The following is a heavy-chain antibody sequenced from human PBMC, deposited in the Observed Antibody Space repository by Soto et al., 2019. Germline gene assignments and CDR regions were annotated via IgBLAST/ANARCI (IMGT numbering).Heavy chain of an antibody. J-gene: IGHJ6*02. V-gene: IGHV3-23*01. CDR1: GFTFSSYA. Sequence: GGSLRLSCAASGFTFSSYAMSWVRQAPGKGLEWVSAISGSGGSTYYADSVKGRFTISRDNSKNTLYLQMNSLRAEDTAVYYCATIAAASTVVYYYYGMDVWGQGTTVTVSS. CDR3: ATIAAASTVVYYYYGMDV. CDR2: ISGSGGST. D-gene: IGHD6-13*01.